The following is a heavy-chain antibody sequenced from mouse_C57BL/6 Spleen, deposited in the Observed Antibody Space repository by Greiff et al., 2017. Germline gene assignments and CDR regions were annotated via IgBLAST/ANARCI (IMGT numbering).Heavy chain of an antibody. CDR3: ARSHYGSSPYYFDY. Sequence: VQLKESGPELVKPGASVKIPCKASGYTFTGYNMDWVKQSHGKSLEWIGDINPNNGGTIYNQKFKGKATLTVDKSSSTAYMELRSLTSEDTAVYYCARSHYGSSPYYFDYWGQGTTLTVSS. D-gene: IGHD1-1*01. CDR1: GYTFTGYN. J-gene: IGHJ2*01. V-gene: IGHV1-18*01. CDR2: INPNNGGT.